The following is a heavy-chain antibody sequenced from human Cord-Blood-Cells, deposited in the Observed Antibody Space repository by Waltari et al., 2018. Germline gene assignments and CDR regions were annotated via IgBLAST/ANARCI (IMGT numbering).Heavy chain of an antibody. D-gene: IGHD2-15*01. CDR3: SWGEGLLYFQH. CDR1: GYTLTELS. Sequence: QVQLVQSGAEVKKPGASVKVSCKVSGYTLTELSMHWVRQAPGKGLEWMGGFDPEKGETTYAPECQGRVTMNEDTSTETAYMELSSLRSEDTAVYYCSWGEGLLYFQHWGQGTLVTVSS. J-gene: IGHJ1*01. CDR2: FDPEKGET. V-gene: IGHV1-24*01.